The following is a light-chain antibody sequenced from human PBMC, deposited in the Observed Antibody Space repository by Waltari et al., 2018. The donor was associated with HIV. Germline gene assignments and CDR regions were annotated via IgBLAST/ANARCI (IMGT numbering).Light chain of an antibody. Sequence: QSALTQPASVSGSPGQSVTISCTGTTSDVGGFASVCLYQHHPGKAPKLIIYEVTNRPSGVSTRFSGSKSGNTASLTISGLQAEDEADYFCTSYTSSSTLGVFGGGTRLTVL. J-gene: IGLJ2*01. CDR1: TSDVGGFAS. CDR3: TSYTSSSTLGV. CDR2: EVT. V-gene: IGLV2-14*01.